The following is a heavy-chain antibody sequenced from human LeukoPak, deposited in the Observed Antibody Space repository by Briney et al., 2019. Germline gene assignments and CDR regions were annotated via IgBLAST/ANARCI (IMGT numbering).Heavy chain of an antibody. J-gene: IGHJ4*02. V-gene: IGHV4-59*01. D-gene: IGHD6-19*01. CDR1: GGSISSYS. Sequence: SETLSPTSTVSGGSISSYSWGWIRQPPGKGLEWMRKIYYTGSTNYTPSLKSRVTISVDTSKKQFSLKLSSVTAADTAVYYCARRSDGEGWPFDYWGQGTLVTVSS. CDR2: IYYTGST. CDR3: ARRSDGEGWPFDY.